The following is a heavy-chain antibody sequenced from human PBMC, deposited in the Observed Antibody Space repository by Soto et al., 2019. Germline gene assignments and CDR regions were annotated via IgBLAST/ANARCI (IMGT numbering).Heavy chain of an antibody. CDR3: ARVVGALGHWFDP. D-gene: IGHD1-26*01. Sequence: ASVKVSCKASGYTFTSYRISWVRQAPGQGLEWMGRISAYNGNTNYAQKLQGRVTMTTDTSTGTAYMELRSLRSDDSAVYYCARVVGALGHWFDPWGQGTLVTVSS. CDR2: ISAYNGNT. CDR1: GYTFTSYR. J-gene: IGHJ5*02. V-gene: IGHV1-18*01.